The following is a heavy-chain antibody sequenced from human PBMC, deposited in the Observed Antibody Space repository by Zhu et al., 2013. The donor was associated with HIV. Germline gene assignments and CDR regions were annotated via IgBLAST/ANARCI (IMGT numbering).Heavy chain of an antibody. D-gene: IGHD3-3*01. CDR2: INPESGVT. CDR1: GGIFNTYS. Sequence: QVQLVQSGAEVKRPGSSVKVSCKVSGGIFNTYSISWVRQAPGQGLEWVGWINPESGVTNYPQKFQGRVTMTRDTSISTAYLEVSRLRSDDTATYYCARARTWRGDVWFDHWGQGTLVTVSS. CDR3: ARARTWRGDVWFDH. V-gene: IGHV1-2*02. J-gene: IGHJ5*02.